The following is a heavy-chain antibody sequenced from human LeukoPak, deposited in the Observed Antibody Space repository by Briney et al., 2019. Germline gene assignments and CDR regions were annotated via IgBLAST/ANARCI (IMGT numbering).Heavy chain of an antibody. CDR3: ARAVHIVVVTAIPRWFDP. V-gene: IGHV3-7*05. D-gene: IGHD2-21*02. J-gene: IGHJ5*02. CDR2: IKQDGSEK. CDR1: GFTFSSYW. Sequence: GGSLRLSCAASGFTFSSYWMSWVRQAPGKGLEWVANIKQDGSEKYYVYSVKGRFTISRDNAKNSLYPQMNSLRAEDTAVYYCARAVHIVVVTAIPRWFDPWGQGTLVTVSS.